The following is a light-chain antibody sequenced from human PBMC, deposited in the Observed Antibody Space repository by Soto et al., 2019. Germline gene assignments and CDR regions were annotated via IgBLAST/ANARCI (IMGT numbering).Light chain of an antibody. J-gene: IGKJ3*01. CDR1: QSVSSNY. CDR3: QQYGSSLFT. CDR2: GAS. Sequence: EIVLTQSPGTLSLSPGERATLSCRASQSVSSNYLAWYQQKPGQAPRLLIYGASSRATGIPDRFSGGGSGTDFALAISRLEPEDFAVYYWQQYGSSLFTFGPGTKVDIK. V-gene: IGKV3-20*01.